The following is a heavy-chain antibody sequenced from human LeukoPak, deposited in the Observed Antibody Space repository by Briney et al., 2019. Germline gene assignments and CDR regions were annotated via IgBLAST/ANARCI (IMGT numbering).Heavy chain of an antibody. V-gene: IGHV3-74*01. J-gene: IGHJ4*02. CDR2: INNDGSNT. CDR1: GFTFNTHC. CDR3: ATTHCYESTGYAAY. Sequence: GGSLSLSCAASGFTFNTHCMHWVRQGPGKGLVWVSRINNDGSNTGYADSVKGRFTISRDNAKNTLYLQMNSLGVEDTAVYYCATTHCYESTGYAAYWGQGTLVTVSS. D-gene: IGHD3-22*01.